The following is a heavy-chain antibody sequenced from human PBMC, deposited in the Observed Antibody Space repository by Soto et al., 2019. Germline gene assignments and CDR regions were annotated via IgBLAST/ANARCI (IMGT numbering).Heavy chain of an antibody. V-gene: IGHV3-21*02. D-gene: IGHD3-3*01. CDR3: VRDFGWYFRSGYMDV. Sequence: EVQLVESGGGLVKPGGSLRLSCAASGFSFISYSMNWVRQAPGKGLEWVSSINEDSSYIYYAHPLRGRLTISRDNAKDPLYLQMNSLRAEDTAVYYCVRDFGWYFRSGYMDVWGDGATVTVSS. CDR1: GFSFISYS. J-gene: IGHJ6*03. CDR2: INEDSSYI.